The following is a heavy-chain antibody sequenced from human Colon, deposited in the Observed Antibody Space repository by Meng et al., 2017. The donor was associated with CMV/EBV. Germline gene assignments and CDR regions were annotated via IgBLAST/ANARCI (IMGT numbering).Heavy chain of an antibody. V-gene: IGHV3-9*01. CDR3: ARAVADSYGLDV. J-gene: IGHJ6*02. D-gene: IGHD6-19*01. CDR1: GFIFNDFA. Sequence: SLKISCAASGFIFNDFAMHWVRQAPGKGLEWVATVNWNSGAIHYAGSVKGRFTISRDNAKNSLSLQMNSLRPEDTAIYYCARAVADSYGLDVWGQGTTVTVSS. CDR2: VNWNSGAI.